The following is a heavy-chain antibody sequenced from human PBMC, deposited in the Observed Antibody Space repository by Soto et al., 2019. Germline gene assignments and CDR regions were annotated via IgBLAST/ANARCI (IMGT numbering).Heavy chain of an antibody. J-gene: IGHJ5*02. CDR2: IYYIGST. D-gene: IGHD6-6*01. Sequence: PSETLSLTCTVSGGSISSYYWSWIRQPPGKGLEWIGYIYYIGSTNYNPSLKSRVTISVDTSKNQFSLKLSSVTAADTAVYYCARGIRRQLLNWFDPWGQGNLVTVSS. CDR1: GGSISSYY. V-gene: IGHV4-59*01. CDR3: ARGIRRQLLNWFDP.